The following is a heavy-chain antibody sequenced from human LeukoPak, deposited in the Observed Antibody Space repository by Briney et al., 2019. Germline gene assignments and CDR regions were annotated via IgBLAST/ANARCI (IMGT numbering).Heavy chain of an antibody. CDR2: ISWNSGSI. CDR3: AKDSGYDDFYYFDY. CDR1: GFTFGDYA. Sequence: GGSLRLSCAASGFTFGDYAMHWVRQAPGKGLEWVSGISWNSGSIGYADSVKGRFTISRDNAKNSLYLQMNSLRAEDMALYYCAKDSGYDDFYYFDYWGQGTLVTVSS. D-gene: IGHD4-17*01. J-gene: IGHJ4*02. V-gene: IGHV3-9*03.